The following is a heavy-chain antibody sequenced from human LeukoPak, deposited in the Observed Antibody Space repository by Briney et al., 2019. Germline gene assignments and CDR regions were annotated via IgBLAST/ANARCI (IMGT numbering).Heavy chain of an antibody. J-gene: IGHJ5*02. CDR1: GFTFSSYG. CDR3: ANKQGYSHSAYSCGFDWFDP. V-gene: IGHV3-23*01. Sequence: GGSLRLSCAASGFTFSSYGMNWVRQAPGKGLEWVSGINGNGSSTNYADSVKGRFTISRDNSKNTLYLQMNSLRAEDTAVYYCANKQGYSHSAYSCGFDWFDPWGQGTPVTVSS. CDR2: INGNGSST. D-gene: IGHD5-18*01.